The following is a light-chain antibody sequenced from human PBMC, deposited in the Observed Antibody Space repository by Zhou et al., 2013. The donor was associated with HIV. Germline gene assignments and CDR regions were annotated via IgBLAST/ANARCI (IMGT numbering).Light chain of an antibody. J-gene: IGKJ4*01. Sequence: EIVLTQSPGTLSLSPGERATLSCRASQSVSSSYLAWYQQKPGQAPRLLIYGASIRVTGTPDRISGGGSGTDFTLTISRLEPEDFAVYYCQHYGTSPLTFGGGPNVEI. V-gene: IGKV3-20*01. CDR2: GAS. CDR3: QHYGTSPLT. CDR1: QSVSSSY.